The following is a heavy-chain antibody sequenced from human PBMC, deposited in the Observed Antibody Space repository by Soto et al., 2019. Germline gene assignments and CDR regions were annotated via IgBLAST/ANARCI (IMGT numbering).Heavy chain of an antibody. J-gene: IGHJ4*02. CDR1: GFTFSNAW. CDR3: TTPIPRYCSSTSCYHGGFDY. Sequence: GGSLRLSCAASGFTFSNAWINWVRQAPGKGLEWVGRIKSKTDGGTTDYAAPVKGRFTISRDDSKNTLYLQMNSLKTEDTAVYYCTTPIPRYCSSTSCYHGGFDYWGQGTLVTVSS. CDR2: IKSKTDGGTT. D-gene: IGHD2-2*01. V-gene: IGHV3-15*07.